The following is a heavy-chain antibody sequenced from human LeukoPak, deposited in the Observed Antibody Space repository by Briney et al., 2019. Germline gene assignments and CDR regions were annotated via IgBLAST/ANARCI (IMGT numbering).Heavy chain of an antibody. Sequence: GGSLRLSCAASGFTFSNYAMTWVRQAPGKGLEWVSAISGSGGDTYYADSVKGRFTISRDNSKNTLYLQMNSLRAEDTAVYYCAKIRWGLGGSVCWGQGTLVTVSS. CDR1: GFTFSNYA. CDR3: AKIRWGLGGSVC. J-gene: IGHJ4*02. CDR2: ISGSGGDT. V-gene: IGHV3-23*01. D-gene: IGHD3-10*01.